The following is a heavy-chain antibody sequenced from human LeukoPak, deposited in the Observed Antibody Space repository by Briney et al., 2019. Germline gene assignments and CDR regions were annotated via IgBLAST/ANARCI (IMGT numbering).Heavy chain of an antibody. CDR2: IIPILGTA. Sequence: ASVNVSCKASGGTFSSYAISWVRQAPGQGLEWMGGIIPILGTANYAQKFQGRVTITADESTSTAYMELSSLRSEDTAVYYCARGRYFDWSPYYYYYGMDVWGKGTTVTVSS. CDR1: GGTFSSYA. J-gene: IGHJ6*04. CDR3: ARGRYFDWSPYYYYYGMDV. V-gene: IGHV1-69*13. D-gene: IGHD3-9*01.